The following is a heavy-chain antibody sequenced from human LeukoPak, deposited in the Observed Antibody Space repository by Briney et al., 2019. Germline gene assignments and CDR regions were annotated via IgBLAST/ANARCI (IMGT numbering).Heavy chain of an antibody. J-gene: IGHJ6*03. CDR2: INPNAGGT. V-gene: IGHV1-2*02. CDR3: ARCPEIRSRLWFGVYYYMDV. D-gene: IGHD3-10*01. Sequence: ASVKVSCKASGYTFTSYAMHWVRQAPGQGLEWMGWINPNAGGTHYAQKFQDRVTMTRDTSITIVYMELSSLRSDDTAVYYCARCPEIRSRLWFGVYYYMDVWGKGTTVTVSS. CDR1: GYTFTSYA.